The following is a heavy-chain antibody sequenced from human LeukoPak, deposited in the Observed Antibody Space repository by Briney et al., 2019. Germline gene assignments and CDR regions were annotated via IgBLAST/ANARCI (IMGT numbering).Heavy chain of an antibody. Sequence: KAGKALMLSCNGSGYNFATYWIGWVRQRPGEGLEWMGDIYQQDSDTKYRPSFQGQVTISADTSLNTAYLHWSSLQASDTDIYFCARRHSYCTSSSCYLYFDNWGQGALVTVSS. CDR1: GYNFATYW. CDR2: IYQQDSDT. D-gene: IGHD2-2*01. CDR3: ARRHSYCTSSSCYLYFDN. J-gene: IGHJ4*02. V-gene: IGHV5-51*03.